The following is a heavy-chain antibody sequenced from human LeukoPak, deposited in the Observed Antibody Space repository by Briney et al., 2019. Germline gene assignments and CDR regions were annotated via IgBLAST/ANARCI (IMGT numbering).Heavy chain of an antibody. J-gene: IGHJ4*02. CDR1: GFTFSSYD. D-gene: IGHD3-10*01. Sequence: PGGSLRLSCAASGFTFSSYDMHWVRQPTGRGLEWVAAIGTAGDSYYPGSVRGRFTVSREDAKNSLYLQMNSLTAGDTAVYYCARGYSYRYEYWGQGNLVTVSS. V-gene: IGHV3-13*01. CDR3: ARGYSYRYEY. CDR2: IGTAGDS.